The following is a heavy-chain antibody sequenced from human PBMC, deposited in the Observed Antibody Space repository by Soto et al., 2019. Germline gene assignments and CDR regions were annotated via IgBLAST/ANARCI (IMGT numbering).Heavy chain of an antibody. CDR2: ITSNGGAA. D-gene: IGHD2-2*02. J-gene: IGHJ4*02. V-gene: IGHV3-48*03. Sequence: VQLVESGGGLVQPGGSLRLSCAASGFNFNNYEMYWVRQAPGKGLEWVSYITSNGGAAFYADSVKGRFTIARDNAKDSLFLQMNSLRVEDTAVYYCGRGACSTSCYIDYWGQGALVTVSS. CDR1: GFNFNNYE. CDR3: GRGACSTSCYIDY.